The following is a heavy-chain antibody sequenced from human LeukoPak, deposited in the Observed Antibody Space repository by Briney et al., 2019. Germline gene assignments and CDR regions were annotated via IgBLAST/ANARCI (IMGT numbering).Heavy chain of an antibody. CDR2: IYTSGST. V-gene: IGHV4-4*07. D-gene: IGHD6-13*01. Sequence: PSETLSLTCTVSGGSISSYYWSWIRQPAGKGLEWIGRIYTSGSTNYNPSLESRVIISVDKSKNQFSLKLSSVTAADTAVYYCARGGGQQLVGGYYYYYYMDVWGKGTTVTVSS. CDR3: ARGGGQQLVGGYYYYYYMDV. CDR1: GGSISSYY. J-gene: IGHJ6*03.